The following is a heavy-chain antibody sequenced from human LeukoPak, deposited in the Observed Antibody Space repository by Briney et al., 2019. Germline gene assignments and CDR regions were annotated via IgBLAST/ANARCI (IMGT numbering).Heavy chain of an antibody. CDR2: IYTSGST. Sequence: SETLSLTCTVSGGSISRGSYYWSWIRQPAGRGLEWIGRIYTSGSTNYNPSLKSRVTISVDTSKNQFSLRLSSVTAADTAVYYCARERLSPILGEDYWGRGTLVTVSS. J-gene: IGHJ4*02. CDR3: ARERLSPILGEDY. V-gene: IGHV4-61*02. D-gene: IGHD1-26*01. CDR1: GGSISRGSYY.